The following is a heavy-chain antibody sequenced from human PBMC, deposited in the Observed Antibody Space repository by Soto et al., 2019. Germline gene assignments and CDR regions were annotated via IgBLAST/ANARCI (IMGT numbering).Heavy chain of an antibody. D-gene: IGHD3-16*01. CDR1: GGSFSGYY. Sequence: SETLSLTCAVYGGSFSGYYWNWIRQPPGKGLEWIGEINHSGSTNYNPSLKSRVTMSLDTSKTQFSLTLRSVTAADTAVYYCARAFAGFGAYWYFDLWGRGTLVTVSS. V-gene: IGHV4-34*01. CDR3: ARAFAGFGAYWYFDL. CDR2: INHSGST. J-gene: IGHJ2*01.